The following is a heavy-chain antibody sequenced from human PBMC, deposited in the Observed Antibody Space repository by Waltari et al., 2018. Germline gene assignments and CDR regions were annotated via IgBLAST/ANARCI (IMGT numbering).Heavy chain of an antibody. CDR3: ARDGNGGDY. D-gene: IGHD3-16*01. Sequence: QVQLQESGPGLVKPSQTLSLTCTVSGGSISSGSYYWSWIRQPAGKGLEWIGYIYTSGSTNYNPSLKSRVTISVDTSKNQFSLKLSSVTAADTAVYYCARDGNGGDYWGQGTLVTVSS. CDR2: IYTSGST. V-gene: IGHV4-61*09. CDR1: GGSISSGSYY. J-gene: IGHJ4*02.